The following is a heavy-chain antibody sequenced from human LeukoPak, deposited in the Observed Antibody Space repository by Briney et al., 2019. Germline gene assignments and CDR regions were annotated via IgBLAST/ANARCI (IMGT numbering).Heavy chain of an antibody. J-gene: IGHJ3*02. CDR3: ARVRGTIFGVVTTLGAFDI. D-gene: IGHD3-3*01. CDR1: GFTFSSYA. Sequence: GRSLRLSCAASGFTFSSYAMHWVRQAPSKGLEWVAVISYDGSNKYYADSVKGRFTISRDNSKNTLYLQMNSLRAEDTAVYYCARVRGTIFGVVTTLGAFDIWGQGTMVTVSS. V-gene: IGHV3-30-3*01. CDR2: ISYDGSNK.